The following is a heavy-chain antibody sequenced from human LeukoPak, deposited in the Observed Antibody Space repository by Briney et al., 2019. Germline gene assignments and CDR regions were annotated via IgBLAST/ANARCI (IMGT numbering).Heavy chain of an antibody. CDR3: AKDRTRQAY. J-gene: IGHJ4*02. D-gene: IGHD3-3*01. CDR1: GFTFSNYW. Sequence: GGSLRLSCATSGFTFSNYWMSWVRQTPGKGLEWVANIKEDGSDKYYVDSLKGRFTISRDNAKNSLYLQMNSLRAEDTAVYYCAKDRTRQAYWGQGTLVTVSS. V-gene: IGHV3-7*03. CDR2: IKEDGSDK.